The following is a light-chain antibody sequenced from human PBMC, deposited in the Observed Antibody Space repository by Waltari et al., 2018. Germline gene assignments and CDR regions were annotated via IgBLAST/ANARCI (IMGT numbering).Light chain of an antibody. CDR2: GAS. CDR3: QQYDRWPLT. J-gene: IGKJ4*01. Sequence: EIVMTQSPATLSVSPGETATLSCRASHSISSHLAWYQQKPGQAPRLLIYGASTWATGIPARFGGSGSGTEFTPTISSLQSEDFAVYYCQQYDRWPLTFGGGTKVEIK. CDR1: HSISSH. V-gene: IGKV3-15*01.